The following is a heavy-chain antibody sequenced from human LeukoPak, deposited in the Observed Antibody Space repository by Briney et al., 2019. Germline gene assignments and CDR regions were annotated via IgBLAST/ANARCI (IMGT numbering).Heavy chain of an antibody. Sequence: PGGSLRLSCAASGFTFSGYWMTWVRQAPGKGLEWVANINLDGSGKDYVDSVKGRFAISRDNAKNSLSLQMNSLRAEDTAVYYCVRAHWTGVAIWGQGTLVTVSS. V-gene: IGHV3-7*01. CDR1: GFTFSGYW. D-gene: IGHD1-1*01. CDR3: VRAHWTGVAI. CDR2: INLDGSGK. J-gene: IGHJ4*02.